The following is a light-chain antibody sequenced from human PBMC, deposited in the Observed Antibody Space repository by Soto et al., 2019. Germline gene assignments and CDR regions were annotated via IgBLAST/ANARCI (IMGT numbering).Light chain of an antibody. J-gene: IGKJ2*01. CDR1: ESLFGF. V-gene: IGKV3-15*01. CDR3: QSYNDWLFA. CDR2: GVS. Sequence: DIVLTQSPATLSVSPGDRVTLSCRASESLFGFLAWYQQLPGQAPRLLMYGVSTRATGIPARFSGGGSATAFTLTISSLQSGDSALYLCQSYNDWLFASGLGTRLEI.